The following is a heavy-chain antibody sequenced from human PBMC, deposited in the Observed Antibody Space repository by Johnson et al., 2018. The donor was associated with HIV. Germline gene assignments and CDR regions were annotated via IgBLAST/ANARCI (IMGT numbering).Heavy chain of an antibody. D-gene: IGHD5-12*01. CDR3: AKEDEWLRLGSAFDI. Sequence: VQLVESGGGLVQPGGSLRVSCAASGFTFDDYGMSWVRQAPGKGLEWVSSINWNGNSAYYVDSVKGRFTIYRDNAKNSLYLQMTSLRAEDTAVYYCAKEDEWLRLGSAFDIWGQGTMVTVSS. V-gene: IGHV3-20*04. J-gene: IGHJ3*02. CDR1: GFTFDDYG. CDR2: INWNGNSA.